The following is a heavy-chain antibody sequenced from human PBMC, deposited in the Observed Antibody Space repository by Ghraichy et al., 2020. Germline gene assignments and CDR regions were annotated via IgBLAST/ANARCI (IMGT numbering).Heavy chain of an antibody. D-gene: IGHD6-13*01. CDR2: IYHSGST. Sequence: SETLSLTCAVSGASISSSNWWSWVRQPPGKGLEWIGEIYHSGSTKYNPSLKSRVTISVDKSKNQFSLKMSSVTAADTAVYYCARLGADLSHSSIWYVGYYFDYWGQGTLVTVSS. V-gene: IGHV4-4*02. CDR1: GASISSSNW. J-gene: IGHJ4*02. CDR3: ARLGADLSHSSIWYVGYYFDY.